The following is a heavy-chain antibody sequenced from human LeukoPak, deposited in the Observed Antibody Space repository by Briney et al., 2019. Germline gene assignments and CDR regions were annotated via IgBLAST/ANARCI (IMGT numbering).Heavy chain of an antibody. CDR3: ARYREQLAPFDY. D-gene: IGHD6-6*01. Sequence: GGSLRLSCAASGFTFSSYSMNWVRQAPGKGLEWVSSITSSSSYIYYADSVKGRFTISRDNAKNSLYLQMNSLRAEDTAVYYCARYREQLAPFDYWGQGTLVTVSS. V-gene: IGHV3-21*01. CDR2: ITSSSSYI. CDR1: GFTFSSYS. J-gene: IGHJ4*02.